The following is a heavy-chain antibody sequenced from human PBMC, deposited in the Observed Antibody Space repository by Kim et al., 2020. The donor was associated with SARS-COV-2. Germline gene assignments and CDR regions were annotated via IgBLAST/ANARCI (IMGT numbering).Heavy chain of an antibody. CDR2: IYYSGST. CDR3: ARTTVINAKIY. D-gene: IGHD4-17*01. V-gene: IGHV4-61*01. J-gene: IGHJ4*02. CDR1: GGSVSSGSYY. Sequence: SETLSLTCTVSGGSVSSGSYYWSWIRQPPGKGLEWIGYIYYSGSTNYNPSLKSRVTISVDTSKNQFSLKLSSVTAADTAVYYCARTTVINAKIYWGQGTLVTVSS.